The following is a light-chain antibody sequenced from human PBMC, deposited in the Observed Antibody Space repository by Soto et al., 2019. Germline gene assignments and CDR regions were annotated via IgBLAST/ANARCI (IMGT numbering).Light chain of an antibody. CDR1: QGIRND. Sequence: DIQMIQSPSSLSASVGDRVTITCRASQGIRNDLDWYQQKPGKAPKRLIYGRFSLQSGVPSRFSGSVSGTPFTLTLTSLHPEDPPAYYRRQHHSSPWTFGQGTKVEIK. CDR2: GRF. V-gene: IGKV1-17*01. CDR3: RQHHSSPWT. J-gene: IGKJ1*01.